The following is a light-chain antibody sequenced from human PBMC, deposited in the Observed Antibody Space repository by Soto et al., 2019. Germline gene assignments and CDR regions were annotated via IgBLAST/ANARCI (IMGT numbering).Light chain of an antibody. CDR1: QSISTW. CDR2: KAS. V-gene: IGKV1-5*03. J-gene: IGKJ4*01. Sequence: EIQMTQSPSTLSASVGDRVTITCRASQSISTWLAWYQQKPGKAPKLLIYKASNLEDGVPSRFSGSGSGTEFTITISSLQPDDFATYYCQQYNTYPLTFGGGTKVDIK. CDR3: QQYNTYPLT.